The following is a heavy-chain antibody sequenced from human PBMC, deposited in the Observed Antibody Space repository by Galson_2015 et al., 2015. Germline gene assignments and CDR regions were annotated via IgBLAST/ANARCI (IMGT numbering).Heavy chain of an antibody. J-gene: IGHJ4*02. D-gene: IGHD3-10*01. CDR1: GYTFTTYY. Sequence: SVKVSCKASGYTFTTYYMHWVRQAPGKGFEWVGGFDPEDGKIIYAQKLQGRVTMTEDTSTDTAYMDLSSLRSDDTAVYFCATGRGWYGSGSVYLDHWGQGTLVTVSS. CDR2: FDPEDGKI. CDR3: ATGRGWYGSGSVYLDH. V-gene: IGHV1-24*01.